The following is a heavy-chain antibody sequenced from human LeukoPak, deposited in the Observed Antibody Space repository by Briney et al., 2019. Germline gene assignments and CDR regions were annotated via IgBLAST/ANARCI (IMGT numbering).Heavy chain of an antibody. CDR3: ARVGRDYVWGSYRDNWFDP. D-gene: IGHD3-16*02. CDR1: GGSFSGYY. CDR2: INHSGST. J-gene: IGHJ5*02. Sequence: SETLSLTCAVYGGSFSGYYWSWIRQAPGKGLEWIGEINHSGSTNYNPSLKSRVTVSVDTSKNQFSLNLSSVTAADTAVYYCARVGRDYVWGSYRDNWFDPWGQGTLVTVSS. V-gene: IGHV4-34*01.